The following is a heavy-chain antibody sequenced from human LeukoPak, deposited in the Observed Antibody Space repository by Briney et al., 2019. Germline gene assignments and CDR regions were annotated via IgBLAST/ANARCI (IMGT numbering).Heavy chain of an antibody. CDR1: GYTFTSYY. CDR3: ATQVARVEVVASFDY. V-gene: IGHV1-46*01. D-gene: IGHD3-22*01. Sequence: ASVKVSCKASGYTFTSYYMHWVRQAPGQGLEWMGIINPSGGSTSYAQKFQGRVTMTRDTSTSTVYMELSSLRSEDTAVYYCATQVARVEVVASFDYWGQGTLVTVSS. J-gene: IGHJ4*02. CDR2: INPSGGST.